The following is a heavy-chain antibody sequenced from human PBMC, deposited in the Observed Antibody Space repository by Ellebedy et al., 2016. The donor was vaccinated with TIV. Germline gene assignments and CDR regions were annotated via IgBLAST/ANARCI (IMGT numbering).Heavy chain of an antibody. V-gene: IGHV3-33*01. J-gene: IGHJ4*02. CDR2: ICYDGSNE. D-gene: IGHD2-15*01. Sequence: GASLKISCEASGFNFNMYGMHWVRQAPGKGLEWVAAICYDGSNENYADSVKGRFTISSDNSLYLQMNSLRADDTAVYYCARDPGVLPGGGLDYWGQGTLVTVSS. CDR3: ARDPGVLPGGGLDY. CDR1: GFNFNMYG.